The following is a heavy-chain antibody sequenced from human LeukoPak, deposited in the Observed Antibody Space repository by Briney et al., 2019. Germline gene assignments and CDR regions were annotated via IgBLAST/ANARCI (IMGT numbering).Heavy chain of an antibody. D-gene: IGHD4-17*01. V-gene: IGHV4-38-2*01. Sequence: GSLRLSCAASGFSFSTYGMSWVRQAPGKGLEWIGSIYYSGSTYYNPSLKSRVTISVDASKNQFSLKLSSVTAADTAVYYCACYGDYVPFDYWGQGTLVTVSS. CDR1: GFSFSTYG. CDR3: ACYGDYVPFDY. CDR2: IYYSGST. J-gene: IGHJ4*02.